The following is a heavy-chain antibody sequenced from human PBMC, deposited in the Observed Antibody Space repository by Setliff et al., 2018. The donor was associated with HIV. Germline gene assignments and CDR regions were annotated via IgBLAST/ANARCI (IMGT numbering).Heavy chain of an antibody. Sequence: SETLSLTCTVSGASISSSSYYWGWIRQPPGKGLEWIGSIYQSGSTSYNPSLSSRLTISVDTSKNQVSLRLSPVTAADTGVYYCARHRDPPGSSSWIYYYYYMDLWGEGTTVTVSS. J-gene: IGHJ6*03. CDR2: IYQSGST. CDR1: GASISSSSYY. V-gene: IGHV4-39*01. CDR3: ARHRDPPGSSSWIYYYYYMDL. D-gene: IGHD6-13*01.